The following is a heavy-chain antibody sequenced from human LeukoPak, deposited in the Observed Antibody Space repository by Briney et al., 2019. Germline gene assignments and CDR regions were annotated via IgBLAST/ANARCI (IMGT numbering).Heavy chain of an antibody. CDR2: IYYSGGT. J-gene: IGHJ4*02. CDR1: GGSISSSSYY. D-gene: IGHD6-19*01. CDR3: ARLPIAVAGTFDY. V-gene: IGHV4-39*01. Sequence: SETLSLTCTVSGGSISSSSYYWGWIRQPPGKGLEWIGSIYYSGGTYYNPSLKSRVTISVDTSKNQFSLKLSSVTAADTAVYYCARLPIAVAGTFDYWGQGTLVTVSS.